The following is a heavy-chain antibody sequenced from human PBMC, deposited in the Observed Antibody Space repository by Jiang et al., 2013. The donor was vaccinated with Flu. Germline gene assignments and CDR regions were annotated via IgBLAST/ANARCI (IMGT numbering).Heavy chain of an antibody. CDR2: INPNSGGT. Sequence: GAEVKKPGASMRVSCKTSGYSFTAYYMHWVRQAPGQGLEWMGWINPNSGGTNYAQKFQGWVTMTRDTSISTAYMELSRLRSDDTAVYYCARDGSRVRGVTHYYYYGMDVWGQGTTVTVSS. D-gene: IGHD3-10*01. CDR3: ARDGSRVRGVTHYYYYGMDV. V-gene: IGHV1-2*04. CDR1: GYSFTAYY. J-gene: IGHJ6*02.